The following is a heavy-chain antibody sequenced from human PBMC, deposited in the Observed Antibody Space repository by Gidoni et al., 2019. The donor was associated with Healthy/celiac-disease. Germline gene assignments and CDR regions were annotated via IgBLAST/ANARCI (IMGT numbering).Heavy chain of an antibody. CDR2: IDPSDSYT. D-gene: IGHD6-19*01. CDR1: GYSFTSYW. Sequence: EVQLVQSGAEVKKPGESLRISCKGSGYSFTSYWISWVRQMPGKGLEWMGRIDPSDSYTNYSPSFQGHVTISADKSISTAYLQWSSLKASDTAMYYCARTGRIAVAGRDNWFDPWGQGTLVTVSS. J-gene: IGHJ5*02. V-gene: IGHV5-10-1*03. CDR3: ARTGRIAVAGRDNWFDP.